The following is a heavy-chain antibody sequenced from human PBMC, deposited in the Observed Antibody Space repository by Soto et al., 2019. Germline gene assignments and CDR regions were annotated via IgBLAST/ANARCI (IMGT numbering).Heavy chain of an antibody. Sequence: PWETLSLTCTVSVGSMNSHDYYWSWLRQPPGKGLEWIGYIHNSGSTYYNPSLKSRLTISSDMSKNQFSLRLNSVTAADTALYFCARGEVRGPFDIWGQGTKVTVSS. CDR1: VGSMNSHDYY. CDR2: IHNSGST. D-gene: IGHD3-10*01. CDR3: ARGEVRGPFDI. V-gene: IGHV4-30-4*01. J-gene: IGHJ3*02.